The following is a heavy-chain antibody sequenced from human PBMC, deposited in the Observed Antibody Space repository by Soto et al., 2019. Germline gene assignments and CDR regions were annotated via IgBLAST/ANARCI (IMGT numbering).Heavy chain of an antibody. CDR1: GYTFTSYG. J-gene: IGHJ4*02. V-gene: IGHV1-18*01. CDR2: ISAYNGNT. CDR3: ARSLRGYSYGFFDY. D-gene: IGHD5-18*01. Sequence: GASVKVSCKASGYTFTSYGISWVRQAPGQGLEWMGWISAYNGNTNYAQKLQGRVTMTTDTYTSTAYMELRSLRSDDTAVYYCARSLRGYSYGFFDYWGQGTLVTVSS.